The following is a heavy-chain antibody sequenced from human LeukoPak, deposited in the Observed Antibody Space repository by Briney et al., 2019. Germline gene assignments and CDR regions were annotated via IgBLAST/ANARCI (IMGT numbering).Heavy chain of an antibody. CDR1: GFTFSSYA. V-gene: IGHV3-23*01. D-gene: IGHD4-17*01. CDR3: AKEGYDLYGDSDYYFDY. J-gene: IGHJ4*02. Sequence: GGSLRLPCAASGFTFSSYAMSWVRQAPGKGLEWVSAISGSGGSTYYADSVKGRFTISRDNSKNTLYLQMNSLRAEDTAVYYCAKEGYDLYGDSDYYFDYWGQGTLVTVSS. CDR2: ISGSGGST.